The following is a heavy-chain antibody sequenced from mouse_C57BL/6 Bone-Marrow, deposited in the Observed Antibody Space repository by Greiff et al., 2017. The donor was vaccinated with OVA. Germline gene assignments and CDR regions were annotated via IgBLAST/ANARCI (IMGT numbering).Heavy chain of an antibody. J-gene: IGHJ4*01. Sequence: VQVVESGPGLVAPSQSLSITCTVSGFSLTSYGVHWVRQPPGKGLEWLVVIWSDGSTTYNSALKSRLSISKDNSKSQVFLKMNSLQTDDTAMYYCARHDYYGSSYVGAMDYWGQGTSVTVSS. CDR3: ARHDYYGSSYVGAMDY. D-gene: IGHD1-1*01. CDR2: IWSDGST. CDR1: GFSLTSYG. V-gene: IGHV2-6-1*01.